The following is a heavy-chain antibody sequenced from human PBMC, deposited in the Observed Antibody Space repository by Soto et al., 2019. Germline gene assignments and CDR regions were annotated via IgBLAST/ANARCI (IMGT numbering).Heavy chain of an antibody. D-gene: IGHD6-19*01. CDR2: ISPYNGNT. CDR1: GYTFTSYG. Sequence: GASVKVSCKASGYTFTSYGISWVRQAPGQGLEWMGWISPYNGNTNYAQKFQGRVTMTTDESTSTAYMELRSLRSEDTAVYYCARLRTGIAVAGNSLYYFDYWGQGTLVTVSS. J-gene: IGHJ4*02. CDR3: ARLRTGIAVAGNSLYYFDY. V-gene: IGHV1-18*01.